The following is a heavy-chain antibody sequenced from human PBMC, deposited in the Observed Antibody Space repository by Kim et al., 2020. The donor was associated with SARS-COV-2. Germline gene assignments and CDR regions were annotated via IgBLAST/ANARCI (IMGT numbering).Heavy chain of an antibody. J-gene: IGHJ6*02. CDR2: ISYDGSNK. V-gene: IGHV3-33*05. CDR3: ARESSQPRGYSGYYGMDV. CDR1: GFTFSSYG. D-gene: IGHD5-12*01. Sequence: GGSLRLSCAASGFTFSSYGMHWVRQAPGKGLEWVAVISYDGSNKYYADSVKGRFTISRDNSKNTLYLQMNSLRAEDTAVYYCARESSQPRGYSGYYGMDVWGQGTTVTVSS.